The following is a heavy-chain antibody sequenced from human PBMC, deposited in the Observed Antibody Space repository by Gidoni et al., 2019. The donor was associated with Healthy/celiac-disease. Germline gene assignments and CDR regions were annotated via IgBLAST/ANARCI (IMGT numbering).Heavy chain of an antibody. D-gene: IGHD1-7*01. CDR2: ISGSGGST. CDR3: AKDIYRLELLSQAFDI. CDR1: AFTFSSYA. V-gene: IGHV3-23*01. J-gene: IGHJ3*02. Sequence: EVPPLESGVGLVLPVWSLRLSCAASAFTFSSYAMSWVRQAPGKGLEWVSAISGSGGSTYYADSVKGRFTISRDNSKNTLYLQMNSLRAEDTAVYYCAKDIYRLELLSQAFDIWGQGTMVTVSS.